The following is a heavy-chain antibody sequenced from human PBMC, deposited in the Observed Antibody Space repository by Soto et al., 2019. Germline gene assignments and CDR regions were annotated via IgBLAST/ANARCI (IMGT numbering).Heavy chain of an antibody. J-gene: IGHJ6*03. Sequence: QVQLQESGPGLVKPSETLSLTCTVSGGSISSYYWSWIRQPPGKGLEWIGYIYYSGSTNYNPSLKSRVTISVDTSKNQFSLKLSSVTAADTAVYYCARERSSSSDYYYYYMDVWGKGTTVTVSS. CDR3: ARERSSSSDYYYYYMDV. V-gene: IGHV4-59*01. CDR2: IYYSGST. D-gene: IGHD6-6*01. CDR1: GGSISSYY.